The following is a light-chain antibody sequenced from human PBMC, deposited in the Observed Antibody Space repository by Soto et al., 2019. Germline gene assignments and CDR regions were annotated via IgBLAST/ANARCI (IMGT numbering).Light chain of an antibody. J-gene: IGKJ4*01. Sequence: DIPMTQSPSSLSASVGDRVTITCRASQSISSYLNLYQQKPGKAPKLLIYAASSLQSGVPSRFSGSGSGTDFTLTISSLQPEDFATYYCQQSYSTPLTFGGGTKVEIK. CDR3: QQSYSTPLT. CDR1: QSISSY. CDR2: AAS. V-gene: IGKV1-39*01.